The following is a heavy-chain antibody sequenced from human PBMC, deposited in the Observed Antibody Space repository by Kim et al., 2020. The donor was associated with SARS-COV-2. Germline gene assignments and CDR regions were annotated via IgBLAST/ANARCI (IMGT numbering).Heavy chain of an antibody. CDR1: GFPFSLDD. J-gene: IGHJ4*02. CDR3: PSGTMSNVVTRD. Sequence: GGSLRLSCAASGFPFSLDDMHWGRHAPGKGLEWVSYISTNSSSKYYADSAKGGFTVSRDNTKNSVFLQMKSLRADDKAVYFCPSGTMSNVVTRDWGQGT. D-gene: IGHD2-21*02. V-gene: IGHV3-48*01. CDR2: ISTNSSSK.